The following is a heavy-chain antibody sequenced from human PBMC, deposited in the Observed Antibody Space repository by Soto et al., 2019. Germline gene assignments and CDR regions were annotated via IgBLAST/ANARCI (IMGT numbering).Heavy chain of an antibody. CDR1: GVAFSSYG. CDR2: IWYDGSHK. CDR3: ARSPPVVAGRYYFDF. J-gene: IGHJ4*02. Sequence: QVQLVESGGGVVQPGRSLRLSCAASGVAFSSYGMHWVRLTQGKGLEWVSLIWYDGSHKYYADSVKGRFTISRDNSKNTLYLLMHRLRAEDTAVYFCARSPPVVAGRYYFDFWGQGTLVTVYS. V-gene: IGHV3-33*01. D-gene: IGHD2-15*01.